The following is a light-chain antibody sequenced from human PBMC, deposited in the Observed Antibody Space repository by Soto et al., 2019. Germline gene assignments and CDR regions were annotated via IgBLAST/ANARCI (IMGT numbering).Light chain of an antibody. V-gene: IGKV3-11*01. CDR2: DAS. Sequence: EIVLTQSPATLSLSPGERAALSCRASQSVSSFLAWYQQKPGQAPRLLIYDASNRATGIPARFSCSGSGTDFTLTISSLEPEDFAVYYCQQRYTWPLTFGGGTKLEIK. CDR1: QSVSSF. J-gene: IGKJ4*01. CDR3: QQRYTWPLT.